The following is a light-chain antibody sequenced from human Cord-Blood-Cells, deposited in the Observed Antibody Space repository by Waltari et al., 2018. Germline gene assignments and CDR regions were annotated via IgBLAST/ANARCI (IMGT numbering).Light chain of an antibody. CDR2: AAS. V-gene: IGKV1-39*01. Sequence: DIQMTQSPSSLSASVGDRVTSTCRASQSISSYLNWYQQKPGKAPKLLIYAASSLQSGVPSRFSGGGSGTDFTLTISSLQPEDFATYYCQQSYSTMYTFGQGTKLEIK. CDR3: QQSYSTMYT. J-gene: IGKJ2*01. CDR1: QSISSY.